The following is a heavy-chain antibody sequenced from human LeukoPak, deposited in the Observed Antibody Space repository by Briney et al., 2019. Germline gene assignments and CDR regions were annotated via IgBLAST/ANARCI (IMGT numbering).Heavy chain of an antibody. CDR2: ISGSGGST. J-gene: IGHJ4*02. CDR1: GFTFSSYA. V-gene: IGHV3-23*01. Sequence: GGSLRLPCAASGFTFSSYAMSWVRQAPGKGLEWVSAISGSGGSTYYADSVKGRFTISRDNSKNTLYLQMNSLRAEDTAVYYCAKDRPHPTGYSSSWYSKGVFDYWGQGTLVTVSS. D-gene: IGHD6-13*01. CDR3: AKDRPHPTGYSSSWYSKGVFDY.